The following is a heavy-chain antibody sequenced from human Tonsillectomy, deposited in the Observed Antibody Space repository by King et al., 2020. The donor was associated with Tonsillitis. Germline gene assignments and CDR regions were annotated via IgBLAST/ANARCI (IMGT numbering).Heavy chain of an antibody. D-gene: IGHD6-6*01. CDR1: GFTFSSYW. V-gene: IGHV3-74*01. Sequence: VQLVESGGGLVQPGGSLRLSCAASGFTFSSYWMHWVRQAPGKGLVWVSRVNSDGSSTIYADTVTGRFTISRDNAKNRLYLQMNSLRAEDTAVYYCATTIAARGYSFDIWGKGIMVTVSS. CDR2: VNSDGSST. CDR3: ATTIAARGYSFDI. J-gene: IGHJ3*02.